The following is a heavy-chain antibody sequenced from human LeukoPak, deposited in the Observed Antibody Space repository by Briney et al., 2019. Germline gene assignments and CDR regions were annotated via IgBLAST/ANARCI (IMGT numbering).Heavy chain of an antibody. CDR3: ARDFGYGDFWSGYYAHYYYYGMDV. D-gene: IGHD3-3*01. CDR1: GFTFSSYA. J-gene: IGHJ6*02. CDR2: ISYDGSNK. Sequence: GGSLRLSCAASGFTFSSYAMHWVRQAPGKGLEWVAVISYDGSNKYYADSVKGRFTFSRDNSKNTLYLQMNSLRAEDTAVYYCARDFGYGDFWSGYYAHYYYYGMDVWGQGTTVTVSS. V-gene: IGHV3-30-3*01.